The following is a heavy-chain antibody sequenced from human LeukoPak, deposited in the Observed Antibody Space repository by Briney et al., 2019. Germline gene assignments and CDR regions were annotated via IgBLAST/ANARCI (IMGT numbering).Heavy chain of an antibody. CDR2: IYSGGST. Sequence: PGGSLRLSCAASGFTVSSNYMSWVRQAPGKGLEWVSVIYSGGSTYYADSVKGQFTISRDNSKNTLYLQMNSLRAEDAAVYYCARQGSNYYDSSGYYHGAFDIWGQGTMVTVSS. CDR1: GFTVSSNY. V-gene: IGHV3-53*01. J-gene: IGHJ3*02. D-gene: IGHD3-22*01. CDR3: ARQGSNYYDSSGYYHGAFDI.